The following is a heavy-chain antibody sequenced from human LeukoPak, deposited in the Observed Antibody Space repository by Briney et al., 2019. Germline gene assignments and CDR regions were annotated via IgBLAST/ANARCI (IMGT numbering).Heavy chain of an antibody. V-gene: IGHV3-30-3*01. CDR1: GFTFSSYA. Sequence: GGSLRLSCAASGFTFSSYAMHWVRQAPGKGLEWVAVISYNGSNKYYADSVKGRFTISRDNSKNTLYLQMNSLRAEDTAVYYCARVDTVTTPLSGYWGQGTLVTVSS. CDR2: ISYNGSNK. CDR3: ARVDTVTTPLSGY. J-gene: IGHJ4*02. D-gene: IGHD4-17*01.